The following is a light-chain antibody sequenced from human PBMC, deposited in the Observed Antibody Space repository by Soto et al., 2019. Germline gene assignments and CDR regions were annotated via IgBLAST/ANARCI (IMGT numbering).Light chain of an antibody. J-gene: IGLJ1*01. CDR3: AAWDDSLSGFYV. CDR1: SSNIGSNY. Sequence: QSVLTQPPSASGTPGQRVTISCSGSSSNIGSNYVYRYQQLPGTAPKLLIYRNNQRPSGVPDRFSGSKSGTSASLAISGRRSEDEADYYCAAWDDSLSGFYVFGTGTKVTVL. CDR2: RNN. V-gene: IGLV1-47*01.